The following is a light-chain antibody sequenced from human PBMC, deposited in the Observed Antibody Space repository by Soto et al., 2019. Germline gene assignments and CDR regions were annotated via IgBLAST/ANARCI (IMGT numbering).Light chain of an antibody. Sequence: DIQMTQSPSSLSASVGDRVTITCRASQSISSYLNWYQQKPGKAPKLLIYAASSLQSGVPSRFSGSGSGTYFPLNISSLQPEDFATYYCQQSYSTPYTFGQRTKLELQ. CDR3: QQSYSTPYT. J-gene: IGKJ2*01. CDR2: AAS. CDR1: QSISSY. V-gene: IGKV1-39*01.